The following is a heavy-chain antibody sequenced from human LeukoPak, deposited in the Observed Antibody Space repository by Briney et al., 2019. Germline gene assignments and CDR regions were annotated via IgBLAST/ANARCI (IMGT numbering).Heavy chain of an antibody. CDR3: AREDYGGNSYSRTIDY. J-gene: IGHJ4*02. V-gene: IGHV4-61*02. Sequence: SQTLSLTCTVSGGSISSGSYYWSWIRQPAGKGLEWIGRIYTSGSTNYNPSLKSRVTISVDLSKNQFSLKLSSVTAADTDVYYCAREDYGGNSYSRTIDYWGQGTLVTVSS. CDR1: GGSISSGSYY. CDR2: IYTSGST. D-gene: IGHD4-23*01.